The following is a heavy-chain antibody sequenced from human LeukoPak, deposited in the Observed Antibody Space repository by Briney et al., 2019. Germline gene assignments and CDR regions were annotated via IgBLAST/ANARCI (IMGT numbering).Heavy chain of an antibody. CDR3: TSNFGYYYGMDV. CDR1: GFTFSNAW. V-gene: IGHV3-15*01. Sequence: GGSLRLSCAASGFTFSNAWMSWVRQAPGKGLEWVGRIKSKTDGGTTDYAAPVKGRFTIARDDSKNTLYLQMNSLKTEDTAVYYCTSNFGYYYGMDVWGQGTTVTVSS. D-gene: IGHD3-10*01. CDR2: IKSKTDGGTT. J-gene: IGHJ6*02.